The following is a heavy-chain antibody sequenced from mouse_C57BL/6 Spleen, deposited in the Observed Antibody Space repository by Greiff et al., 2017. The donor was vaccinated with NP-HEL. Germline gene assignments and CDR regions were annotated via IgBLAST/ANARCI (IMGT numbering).Heavy chain of an antibody. D-gene: IGHD2-3*01. Sequence: QVQLQQSGTELVKPGASVKLSCKASGYTFTSYWMHWVTQRPGQGLEWIGNINPSTGGTNYNEKFKSKATLTVDKSSSTVYMQLSSLTSEDSAVYYCARSIYDGYLWFAYWGQGTLVTVSA. V-gene: IGHV1-53*01. CDR3: ARSIYDGYLWFAY. J-gene: IGHJ3*01. CDR1: GYTFTSYW. CDR2: INPSTGGT.